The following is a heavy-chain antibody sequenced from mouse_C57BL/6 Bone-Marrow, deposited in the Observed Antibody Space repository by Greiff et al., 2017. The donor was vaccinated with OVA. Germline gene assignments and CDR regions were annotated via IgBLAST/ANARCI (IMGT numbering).Heavy chain of an antibody. Sequence: DVHLVESGEGLVKPGGSLKLSCAASGFTFSSYAMSWVRQTPEKRLEWVAYISSGGDYIYYADTVKGRFTISRDNARNTLYLQMSSLTSEDTAMYYCTRDQRYGSNYYAMDYWGQGTSVTVSS. V-gene: IGHV5-9-1*02. J-gene: IGHJ4*01. CDR3: TRDQRYGSNYYAMDY. CDR1: GFTFSSYA. CDR2: ISSGGDYI. D-gene: IGHD1-1*01.